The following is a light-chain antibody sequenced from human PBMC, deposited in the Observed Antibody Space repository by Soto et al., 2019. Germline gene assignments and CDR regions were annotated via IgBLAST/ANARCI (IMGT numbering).Light chain of an antibody. CDR1: QGISNA. CDR3: QKYNSGPRT. CDR2: DAS. V-gene: IGKV1-27*01. J-gene: IGKJ3*01. Sequence: DIQMTQSPSSLSASVGDRVTTTCRASQGISNALAWYQQKPGKVPKLLIYDASTLQSGVPSRFSGSGSETDFTLTISSLQPEDVATYYCQKYNSGPRTFGPGTKVDIK.